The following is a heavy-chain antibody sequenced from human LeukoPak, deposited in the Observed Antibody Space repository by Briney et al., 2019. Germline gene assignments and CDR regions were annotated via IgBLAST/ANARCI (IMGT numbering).Heavy chain of an antibody. J-gene: IGHJ4*02. CDR1: GFIFRDYA. Sequence: GGSLRLSCAVSGFIFRDYATSWVRQAPGKGLEWVSSISAGSDEIYYADSVKGRFSISRDNSRDTVYLQMNSLKDGDTAVYYCAKGWVYGARFDYWGQGSLVTVSS. CDR2: ISAGSDEI. V-gene: IGHV3-23*01. D-gene: IGHD4-17*01. CDR3: AKGWVYGARFDY.